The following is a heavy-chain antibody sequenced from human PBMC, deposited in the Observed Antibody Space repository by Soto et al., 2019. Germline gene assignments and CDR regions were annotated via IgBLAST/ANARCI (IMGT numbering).Heavy chain of an antibody. Sequence: LSLTCTVSGGSISSGDYYWSWIRQPPGKGLEWIGYIYYSGSTYYNPSLKSRVTISVDTSKNQFSLKLSSVTAADTAVYYCASYDSTKEYFDYWGQGTLVTVSS. CDR1: GGSISSGDYY. V-gene: IGHV4-30-4*01. J-gene: IGHJ4*02. CDR3: ASYDSTKEYFDY. D-gene: IGHD3-22*01. CDR2: IYYSGST.